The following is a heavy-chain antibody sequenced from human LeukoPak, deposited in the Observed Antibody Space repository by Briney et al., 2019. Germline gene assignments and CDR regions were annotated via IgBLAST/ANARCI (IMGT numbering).Heavy chain of an antibody. J-gene: IGHJ4*02. CDR2: ISCSGGST. D-gene: IGHD2-2*01. CDR3: AKDPHLNYCSSTSCYFDY. CDR1: GFTFSSYA. Sequence: GGSPRLSCAASGFTFSSYAMSWVRQAPGKGLEWVSAISCSGGSTYYADSVKGRFTISRDNSKNTLYLQMNSLRAEDTAVYYCAKDPHLNYCSSTSCYFDYWGQGTLVTVSS. V-gene: IGHV3-23*01.